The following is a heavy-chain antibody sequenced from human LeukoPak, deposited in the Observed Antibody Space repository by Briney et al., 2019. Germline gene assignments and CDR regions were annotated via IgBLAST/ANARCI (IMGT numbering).Heavy chain of an antibody. Sequence: PGGSLRLSCAASGFTFSSYAMSWVRQAPGKGLEWVSAISGSGGSTYYADSVKGRCTISRDNSKNTLYLQMNSLRAEDTAVYYCAKDTTYYYDSSGYPRTYYFDYWGQGTLVTVSS. D-gene: IGHD3-22*01. CDR2: ISGSGGST. CDR3: AKDTTYYYDSSGYPRTYYFDY. CDR1: GFTFSSYA. J-gene: IGHJ4*02. V-gene: IGHV3-23*01.